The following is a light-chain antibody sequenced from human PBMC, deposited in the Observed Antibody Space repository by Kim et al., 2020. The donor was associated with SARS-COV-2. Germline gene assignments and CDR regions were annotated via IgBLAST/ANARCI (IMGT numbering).Light chain of an antibody. Sequence: AIQLTQSPSSLSASVGDRVTVTCRASQDIRSALAWYQQEPGKTPRLLVYDASRLQRGVPSRFSASESGTDFTLTISSVQPEDFATYYCQQFDSRLLTFGGGTKLEI. CDR2: DAS. CDR3: QQFDSRLLT. V-gene: IGKV1-13*02. CDR1: QDIRSA. J-gene: IGKJ4*01.